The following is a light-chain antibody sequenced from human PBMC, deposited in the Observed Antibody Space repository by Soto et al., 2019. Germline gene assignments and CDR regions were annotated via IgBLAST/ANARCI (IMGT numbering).Light chain of an antibody. J-gene: IGKJ1*01. CDR1: QSISSW. Sequence: DIQMTQSPSTLSASVGDRVTVTCRASQSISSWLAWYQQKPGKAPKLLSYKASSLESGVPSRFRGSGSGTEFTLTISSLQPDDFETYYCQQYNSYSRTFGQGTKVDIK. V-gene: IGKV1-5*03. CDR3: QQYNSYSRT. CDR2: KAS.